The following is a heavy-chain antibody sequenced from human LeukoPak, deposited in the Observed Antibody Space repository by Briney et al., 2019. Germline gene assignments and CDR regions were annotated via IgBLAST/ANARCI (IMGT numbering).Heavy chain of an antibody. D-gene: IGHD1-26*01. CDR1: GGSISSYY. Sequence: PSETLSLTCTVSGGSISSYYWSWIRQPPGKGLEWIGYIYYSGSTNYNPSLKSRVTISVDTSKNQFSLKLSSVTAADTAVYYCASHHYSGSFHFDYWGQGTLVTVSS. CDR2: IYYSGST. V-gene: IGHV4-59*08. J-gene: IGHJ4*02. CDR3: ASHHYSGSFHFDY.